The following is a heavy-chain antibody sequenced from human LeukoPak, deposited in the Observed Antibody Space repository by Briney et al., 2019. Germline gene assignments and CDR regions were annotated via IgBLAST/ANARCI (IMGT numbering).Heavy chain of an antibody. CDR3: ARDRQRSNYFCFMDV. J-gene: IGHJ6*03. Sequence: SGGSLRLSCAASGFTFDDYGMSWVRQAPGKGLEWVSGISWNGGSTGYADSVKGRFTISRDNAKNSLYLQMNSLRAEDTALYYCARDRQRSNYFCFMDVWGKGTTVTVSS. CDR2: ISWNGGST. V-gene: IGHV3-20*04. CDR1: GFTFDDYG. D-gene: IGHD6-25*01.